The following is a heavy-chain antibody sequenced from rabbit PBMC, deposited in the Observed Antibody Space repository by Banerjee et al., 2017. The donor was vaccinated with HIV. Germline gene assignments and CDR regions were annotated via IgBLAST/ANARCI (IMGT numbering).Heavy chain of an antibody. J-gene: IGHJ4*01. CDR2: IYGGSNGNT. CDR1: GFDLSSYYY. Sequence: QSLEESGGDLVKPGASLTLTCTASGFDLSSYYYMCWVRQAPGKGLEWIGCIYGGSNGNTYFASWAKGRFTISKTSSTTVTLQITSLTAADTATYFCARDRDGTGESSFDLWGQGTLVTVS. V-gene: IGHV1S40*01. D-gene: IGHD7-1*01. CDR3: ARDRDGTGESSFDL.